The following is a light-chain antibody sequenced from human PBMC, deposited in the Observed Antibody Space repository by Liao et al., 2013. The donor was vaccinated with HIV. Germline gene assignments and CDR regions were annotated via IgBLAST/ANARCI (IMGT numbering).Light chain of an antibody. V-gene: IGLV3-21*01. Sequence: SYVLTQPPSVSVAPGKTARITCGGNNIGDKSVHWYQQKPGQAPVLVIYSDSDRPSGIPERFSGSNSGNTATLTISGTQALDEGDYYCQAWDSRTAAVFGSGTKVTVL. CDR1: NIGDKS. CDR3: QAWDSRTAAV. J-gene: IGLJ1*01. CDR2: SDS.